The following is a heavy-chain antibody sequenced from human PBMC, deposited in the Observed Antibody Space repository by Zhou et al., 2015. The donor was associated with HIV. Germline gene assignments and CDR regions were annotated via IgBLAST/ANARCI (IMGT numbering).Heavy chain of an antibody. Sequence: QVQLVQSGAEVKKPGSSVKVSCKASGGTFSSYAISWVRQAPGQGLEWMGGIIPIFGTANYAQKFQGRVTFTADDSTSTVYMELNSLDSDDTALYYCVRSEGSVFYAFDFWGPGTSVAVS. D-gene: IGHD5/OR15-5a*01. CDR3: VRSEGSVFYAFDF. CDR2: IIPIFGTA. J-gene: IGHJ3*01. V-gene: IGHV1-69*01. CDR1: GGTFSSYA.